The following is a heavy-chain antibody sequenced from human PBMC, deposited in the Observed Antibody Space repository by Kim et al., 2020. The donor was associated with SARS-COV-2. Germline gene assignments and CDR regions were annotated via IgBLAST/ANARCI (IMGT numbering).Heavy chain of an antibody. CDR1: GFTFSDSD. CDR3: IARYGGGSCPF. D-gene: IGHD2-15*01. Sequence: GGSLRLSCAASGFTFSDSDIHWVRQASGKGPEWVGRIRNKANTYATAFAASVQGRFTISRDDSKNTADLQMNSLKAEDTAVYYCIARYGGGSCPFWGQGT. J-gene: IGHJ4*02. CDR2: IRNKANTYAT. V-gene: IGHV3-73*01.